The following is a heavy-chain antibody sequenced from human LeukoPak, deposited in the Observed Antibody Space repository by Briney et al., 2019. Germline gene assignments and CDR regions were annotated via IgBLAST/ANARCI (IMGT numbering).Heavy chain of an antibody. CDR3: ASALSRYYYMDV. Sequence: SETLSLTCAVYGGSFSGYYWSWIRQPPGKGLEWIGEINHSGSTNYNPSLKSRVTISVDTSKNQFSLKLSSVTAADTAVYYCASALSRYYYMDVWGKGTTVTVSS. J-gene: IGHJ6*03. CDR2: INHSGST. V-gene: IGHV4-34*01. CDR1: GGSFSGYY.